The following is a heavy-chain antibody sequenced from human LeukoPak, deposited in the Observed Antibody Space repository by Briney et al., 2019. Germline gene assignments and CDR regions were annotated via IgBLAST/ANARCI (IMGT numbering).Heavy chain of an antibody. CDR3: APSYGGNSLRYFDY. CDR2: ISSSSSYI. Sequence: SGGSLRLSCAASGFTFSSYSMNWVRQAPGKGLEWVSSISSSSSYIYYADSVKGRFTISRDNAKNSLYLQMNSLRAEDTAVYYCAPSYGGNSLRYFDYWGQGTLVTVSS. J-gene: IGHJ4*02. D-gene: IGHD4-23*01. CDR1: GFTFSSYS. V-gene: IGHV3-21*01.